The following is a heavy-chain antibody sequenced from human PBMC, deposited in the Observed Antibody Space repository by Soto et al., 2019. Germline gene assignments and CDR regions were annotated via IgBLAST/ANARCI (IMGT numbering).Heavy chain of an antibody. D-gene: IGHD2-2*01. Sequence: VASVKVSCKASGYTFTSYGISWVRQAPGQGLEWMGWISAYNGNTNYAQKLQGRVTMTTDTSTSTAYMELRSLRSDDTAVYYCARTAVCSSTTCYGMDVWGQGTTVTVSS. J-gene: IGHJ6*02. CDR1: GYTFTSYG. CDR2: ISAYNGNT. CDR3: ARTAVCSSTTCYGMDV. V-gene: IGHV1-18*04.